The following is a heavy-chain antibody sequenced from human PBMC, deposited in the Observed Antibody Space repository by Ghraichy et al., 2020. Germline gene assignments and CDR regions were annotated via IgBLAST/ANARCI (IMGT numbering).Heavy chain of an antibody. CDR1: GFTFSSFA. Sequence: SCAASGFTFSSFAMIWVRQAPGKGLEWVSSISSSGHNTYYADSVKGRFTISRDNSKNTLFLQMHSLRAEDTAVYYCAKHLGYTYAMDVWGQGTTVTVSS. J-gene: IGHJ6*02. V-gene: IGHV3-23*01. CDR3: AKHLGYTYAMDV. D-gene: IGHD5-24*01. CDR2: ISSSGHNT.